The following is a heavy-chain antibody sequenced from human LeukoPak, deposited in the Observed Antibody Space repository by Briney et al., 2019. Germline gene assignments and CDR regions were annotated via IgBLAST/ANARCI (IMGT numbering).Heavy chain of an antibody. Sequence: SETLSLTCTVSGGSISSYYWSWIRQPAGKGLEWIGRIYTSGSTNYNPSLKSRVTISVDTSKNQFSLKLSSVTAADTAVYYCARELGGRFGVVTNFDYWGQGTLVTVSS. CDR3: ARELGGRFGVVTNFDY. J-gene: IGHJ4*02. CDR2: IYTSGST. V-gene: IGHV4-4*07. D-gene: IGHD3-3*01. CDR1: GGSISSYY.